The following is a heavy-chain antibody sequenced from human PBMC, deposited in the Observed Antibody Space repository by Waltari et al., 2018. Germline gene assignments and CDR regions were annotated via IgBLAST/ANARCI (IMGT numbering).Heavy chain of an antibody. CDR3: ARALYSSSWYYYYYMDV. D-gene: IGHD6-13*01. Sequence: QVQLVQSGAEVKQHGCSVTVSCKASGGTFSSYAISWVRPAPGQGLEWMGGIIPIFGTANYAQKFQGRVTITADESTSTAYMELSSLRSEDTALYYCARALYSSSWYYYYYMDVWGKGTTVTVSS. J-gene: IGHJ6*03. V-gene: IGHV1-69*01. CDR1: GGTFSSYA. CDR2: IIPIFGTA.